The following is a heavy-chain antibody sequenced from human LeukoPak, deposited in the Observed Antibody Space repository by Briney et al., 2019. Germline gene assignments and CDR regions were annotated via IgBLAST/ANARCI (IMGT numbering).Heavy chain of an antibody. D-gene: IGHD3-10*01. V-gene: IGHV3-21*01. J-gene: IGHJ4*02. Sequence: KPGGSLRLSCAATGFTFSSYSMNWVRQAPGKGLEWVSSISSSSSYIYYADSVKGRFTISRDNAKNSLYLQMNSLRAEDTAAYYCARAQFEPYYFDYWGQGTLVTVSS. CDR1: GFTFSSYS. CDR2: ISSSSSYI. CDR3: ARAQFEPYYFDY.